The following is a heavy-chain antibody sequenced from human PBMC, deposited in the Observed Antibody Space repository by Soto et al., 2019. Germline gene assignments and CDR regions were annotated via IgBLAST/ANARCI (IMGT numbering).Heavy chain of an antibody. V-gene: IGHV1-2*04. CDR3: VTSRVSIAVAGETEYYFDY. CDR2: VNPNSGGT. CDR1: GYTFTGYY. J-gene: IGHJ4*02. Sequence: ASGKVSFEASGYTFTGYYIHWVRQAPGQGLEWMGWVNPNSGGTNYAQKFQGWVTMTRDTSISTAYMELSRLRSDDTAVYYCVTSRVSIAVAGETEYYFDYWGQGTLVTVSS. D-gene: IGHD6-19*01.